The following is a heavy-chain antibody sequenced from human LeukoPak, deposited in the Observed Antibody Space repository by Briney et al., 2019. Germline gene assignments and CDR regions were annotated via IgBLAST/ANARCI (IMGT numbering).Heavy chain of an antibody. V-gene: IGHV1-24*01. Sequence: ASVKSSCKVSADTLTELSMHWVRQAPGKGLEWMGGFDPEDGETIYAQKFQGRVTMTEDTSTDTAYMELSSLRSEDTAVYYCTRDRRAGGVRQDNWVDPWGQGTLVTVSS. J-gene: IGHJ5*02. CDR3: TRDRRAGGVRQDNWVDP. D-gene: IGHD2-8*02. CDR2: FDPEDGET. CDR1: ADTLTELS.